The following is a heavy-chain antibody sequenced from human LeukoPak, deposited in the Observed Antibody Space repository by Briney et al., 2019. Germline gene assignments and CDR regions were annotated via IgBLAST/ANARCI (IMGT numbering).Heavy chain of an antibody. CDR1: GFTFSSYS. J-gene: IGHJ4*02. Sequence: GGSLRLSCAASGFTFSSYSMNWVRQAPGKGLEWVSSISSSSSYIYYTDSVKGRFTISRDNAKDSLYLQMNSLRAEDTAVYYCARAHQYSSSSNYWGQGTLVTVSS. V-gene: IGHV3-21*01. CDR2: ISSSSSYI. D-gene: IGHD6-6*01. CDR3: ARAHQYSSSSNY.